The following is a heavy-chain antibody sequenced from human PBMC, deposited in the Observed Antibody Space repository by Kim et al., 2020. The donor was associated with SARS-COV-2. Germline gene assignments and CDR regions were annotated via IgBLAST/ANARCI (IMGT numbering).Heavy chain of an antibody. CDR2: ISYDGSNK. V-gene: IGHV3-30*18. J-gene: IGHJ4*02. Sequence: GGSLRLSCAASGFTFSSYGMHWVRQAPGKGLEWVAVISYDGSNKYYADSVKGRFTISRDNSKNTLYLQMNSLRAEDTAVYYCAKEVYYYDSSLDYWGQGTLVTVSS. CDR1: GFTFSSYG. D-gene: IGHD3-22*01. CDR3: AKEVYYYDSSLDY.